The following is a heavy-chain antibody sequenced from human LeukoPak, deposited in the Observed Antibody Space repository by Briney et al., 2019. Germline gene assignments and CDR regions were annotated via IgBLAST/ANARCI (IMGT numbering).Heavy chain of an antibody. J-gene: IGHJ4*02. V-gene: IGHV1-46*01. Sequence: GASVKVSCKASGYTFTGYYMHWVRQAPGQGLEWMGIINPSGGSTSYAQKFQGRVTMTRDTSTSTVYMELSSLRSEDTAVYYCARDPPGSGGSCYLDYWGQGTLVTVSS. D-gene: IGHD2-15*01. CDR2: INPSGGST. CDR1: GYTFTGYY. CDR3: ARDPPGSGGSCYLDY.